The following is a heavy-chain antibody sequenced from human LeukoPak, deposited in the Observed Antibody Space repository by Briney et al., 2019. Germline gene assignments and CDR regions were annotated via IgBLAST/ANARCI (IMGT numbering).Heavy chain of an antibody. D-gene: IGHD3-10*01. CDR2: VNHSGST. V-gene: IGHV4-34*01. CDR3: ARASVSPYYSYYYMDV. Sequence: SETLSLTCAVYGGSLSDSSWTWIRQPPGTGLEWIGEVNHSGSTNYNPSLKSRVTISIDTSKNQFSLRLSSVTAADTALYYCARASVSPYYSYYYMDVWAKGTTVTISS. J-gene: IGHJ6*03. CDR1: GGSLSDSS.